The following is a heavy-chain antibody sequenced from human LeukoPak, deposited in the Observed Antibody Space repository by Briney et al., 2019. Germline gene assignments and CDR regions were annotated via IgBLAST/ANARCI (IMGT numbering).Heavy chain of an antibody. CDR2: ISGSGGST. D-gene: IGHD3-22*01. J-gene: IGHJ6*02. CDR3: AKGYNYYDSSGYYHYYYYYGMDV. V-gene: IGHV3-23*01. CDR1: GFTFSSYA. Sequence: GGSLRLSCAASGFTFSSYAMSWVRQAPGKGLEWVSAISGSGGSTYYADSVKGRFTISRDNSKNTLYLQMNSLRAEDTAVYYCAKGYNYYDSSGYYHYYYYYGMDVWGQGTTVTVSS.